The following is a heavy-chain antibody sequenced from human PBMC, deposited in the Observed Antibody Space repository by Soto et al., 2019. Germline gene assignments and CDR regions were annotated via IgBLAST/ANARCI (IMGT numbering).Heavy chain of an antibody. V-gene: IGHV3-21*01. CDR2: ISSSSSYI. Sequence: GGSLRLSCAASGFTFSSYSMNWVRQAPGKGLEWVSSISSSSSYIYYADSVKGRFTISRDNAKNSLYLQMNSLRAEDTAVYYCARGRDCSSTSCYSVRWFDPWGQGTLVTVSS. J-gene: IGHJ5*02. D-gene: IGHD2-2*01. CDR3: ARGRDCSSTSCYSVRWFDP. CDR1: GFTFSSYS.